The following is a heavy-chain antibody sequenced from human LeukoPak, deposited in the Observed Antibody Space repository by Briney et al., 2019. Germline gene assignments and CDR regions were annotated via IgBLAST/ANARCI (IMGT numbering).Heavy chain of an antibody. CDR3: AKESLRTVPKASFDY. V-gene: IGHV3-23*01. D-gene: IGHD2-2*01. Sequence: GGSLRLSCAASGFTFNNYGMSWVRQAPGKGLEWVSGISGSGGSKYYADSVKGRFTISRDNYKNTLYLQMNSLRAQDRAVYYCAKESLRTVPKASFDYWGQGTLVTVSS. J-gene: IGHJ4*02. CDR2: ISGSGGSK. CDR1: GFTFNNYG.